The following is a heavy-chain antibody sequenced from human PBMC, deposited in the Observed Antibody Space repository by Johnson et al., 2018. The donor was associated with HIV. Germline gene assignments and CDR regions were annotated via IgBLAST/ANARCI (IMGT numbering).Heavy chain of an antibody. D-gene: IGHD3-22*01. CDR2: ISYDGSNK. Sequence: LEWVAVISYDGSNKYYADSVKGRFTISRDNSKNTLYLQMNSLRAEDTAVYYCAKDLYYYDSSGSVGAFDIWGQGTMVTVSS. J-gene: IGHJ3*02. V-gene: IGHV3-30*18. CDR3: AKDLYYYDSSGSVGAFDI.